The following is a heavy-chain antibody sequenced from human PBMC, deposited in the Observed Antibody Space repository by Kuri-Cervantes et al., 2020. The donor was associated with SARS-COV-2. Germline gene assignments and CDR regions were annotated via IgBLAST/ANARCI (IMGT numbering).Heavy chain of an antibody. CDR2: ISGSGGST. D-gene: IGHD3-16*01. V-gene: IGHV3-23*01. J-gene: IGHJ4*02. CDR3: AKNGGASQIPFDY. CDR1: GFTFSSYA. Sequence: GGSLRLSCAASGFTFSSYAMSWVRQAPGKGLEWVSAISGSGGSTYYADSVTGRFTISRDNSKNTLYLQMNSLRAEDTALYYCAKNGGASQIPFDYWGQGTRVTVSS.